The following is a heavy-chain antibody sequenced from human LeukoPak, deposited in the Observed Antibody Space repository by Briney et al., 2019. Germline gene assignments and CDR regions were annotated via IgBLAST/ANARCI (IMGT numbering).Heavy chain of an antibody. V-gene: IGHV1-18*01. Sequence: GASVKVSCKASGYTFTSYGISWVQQAPGQGLEWMGWISAYNGNTNYAQKLQGRVTMTTDTSTSTAYMELRSLRSDDTAVYYCARSPHSGSPTYFDYWGQGTLVTVSS. D-gene: IGHD3-10*01. CDR2: ISAYNGNT. CDR3: ARSPHSGSPTYFDY. J-gene: IGHJ4*02. CDR1: GYTFTSYG.